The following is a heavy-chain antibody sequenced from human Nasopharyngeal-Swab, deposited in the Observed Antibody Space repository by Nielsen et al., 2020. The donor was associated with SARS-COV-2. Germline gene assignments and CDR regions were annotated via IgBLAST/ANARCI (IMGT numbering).Heavy chain of an antibody. Sequence: GGSLRLSCAASGFTFSSYAMHWVRQAPGKGLEWVAVISYDGSNKYYTDSVKGRFTIFRDNSKNTLYLQMNSLRAEDTAVYYCASAYGGSYWYFDLWGRGTLVTVSS. D-gene: IGHD4-23*01. J-gene: IGHJ2*01. CDR3: ASAYGGSYWYFDL. V-gene: IGHV3-30-3*01. CDR2: ISYDGSNK. CDR1: GFTFSSYA.